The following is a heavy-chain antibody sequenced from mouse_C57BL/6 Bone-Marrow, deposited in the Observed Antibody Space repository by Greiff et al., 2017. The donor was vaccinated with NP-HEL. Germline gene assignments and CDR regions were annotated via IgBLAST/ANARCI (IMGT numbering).Heavy chain of an antibody. J-gene: IGHJ3*01. CDR2: IDPEDGDT. CDR1: GFNIKDYY. V-gene: IGHV14-1*01. CDR3: TLFITEAY. Sequence: VQLQQSGAVLVRPGAPVKLSCTASGFNIKDYYMHWVKQRPEQGLEWIGRIDPEDGDTEYAPKFQGKATMTADTSSNTAYLQLSSLTSEDTAVYYCTLFITEAYWGQGTLVTVSA. D-gene: IGHD1-1*01.